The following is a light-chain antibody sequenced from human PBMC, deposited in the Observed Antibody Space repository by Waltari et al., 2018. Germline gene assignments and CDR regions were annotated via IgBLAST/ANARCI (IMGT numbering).Light chain of an antibody. CDR3: AAWDDSLNGQNV. CDR2: SND. J-gene: IGLJ1*01. V-gene: IGLV1-44*01. Sequence: QSVLTQPPSASGTPGQRVTISCSGTSSNIGSKSVNWYQQLPGTAPKLLIYSNDQRPSGVPDRFSGSKSGTSASLAISGLQSEDEDVYYCAAWDDSLNGQNVFGTGTKVTVL. CDR1: SSNIGSKS.